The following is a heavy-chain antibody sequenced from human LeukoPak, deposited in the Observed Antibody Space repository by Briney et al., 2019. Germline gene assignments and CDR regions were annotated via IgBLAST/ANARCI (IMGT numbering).Heavy chain of an antibody. D-gene: IGHD1-1*01. CDR3: ARQAITTAGPDF. V-gene: IGHV5-51*01. Sequence: GESLKISCKGSGYSFTSYWIGWVRQMPGKGLEWMGIIYPGDSETRYSPSFQGQVTISTDKSISTAYLQWRSLKASDTAIYYCARQAITTAGPDFWGQGTLVTVSS. J-gene: IGHJ4*02. CDR2: IYPGDSET. CDR1: GYSFTSYW.